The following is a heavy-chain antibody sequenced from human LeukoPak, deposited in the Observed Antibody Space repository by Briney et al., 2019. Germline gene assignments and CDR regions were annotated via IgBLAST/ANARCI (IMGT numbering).Heavy chain of an antibody. J-gene: IGHJ4*02. Sequence: PGGSLRLSCAAPGFTFSSYAMHWVRQAPGKGLEWVAVISYDGSNKYYADSVKGRFTITRDNSKNTLYLQMNSLRAEDTAVYYCARDEVPRGSYSFDYWGQGTLVTVSS. CDR2: ISYDGSNK. CDR1: GFTFSSYA. D-gene: IGHD1-26*01. V-gene: IGHV3-30-3*01. CDR3: ARDEVPRGSYSFDY.